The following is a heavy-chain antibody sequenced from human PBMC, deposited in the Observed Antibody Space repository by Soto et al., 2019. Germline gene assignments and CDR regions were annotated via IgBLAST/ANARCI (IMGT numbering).Heavy chain of an antibody. CDR2: IYYSGST. CDR1: GGSISSYY. CDR3: ARCDGFGYGAYDSDLSASDI. J-gene: IGHJ3*02. Sequence: SETLSLSCTVSGGSISSYYWSWIRQPPGKGLEWIGYIYYSGSTNYNPSLKSRVTISVDTSKNQFPLKLSSVTAADTAVHYCARCDGFGYGAYDSDLSASDIWGQRTMVPVSS. V-gene: IGHV4-59*01. D-gene: IGHD4-17*01.